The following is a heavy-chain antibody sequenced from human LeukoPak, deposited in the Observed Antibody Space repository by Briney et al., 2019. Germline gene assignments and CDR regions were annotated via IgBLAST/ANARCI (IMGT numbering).Heavy chain of an antibody. V-gene: IGHV1-18*01. CDR3: ARGQLLLYNWFDP. CDR2: ISAYNGNT. CDR1: GGTFSSYA. D-gene: IGHD2-2*01. Sequence: ASVKVSCKASGGTFSSYAISWVRQAPGQGLEWMGWISAYNGNTNYAQKLQGRVTMTTDTSTSTAYMELRSLRSDDTAVYYCARGQLLLYNWFDPWGQGTLVTVSS. J-gene: IGHJ5*02.